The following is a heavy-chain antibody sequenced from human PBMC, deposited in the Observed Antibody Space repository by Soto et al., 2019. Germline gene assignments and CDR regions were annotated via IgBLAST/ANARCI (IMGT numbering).Heavy chain of an antibody. Sequence: SVKVSCKASGGTFSSYAISWVRQAPGQGLKWMGGIIPIFGTANYAQKFQGRVTITADESTSTAYMELSSLRSEDTAVYYCARDRPSKYSSSAPMDYWGQGTLVTVSS. J-gene: IGHJ4*02. CDR1: GGTFSSYA. CDR3: ARDRPSKYSSSAPMDY. CDR2: IIPIFGTA. D-gene: IGHD6-6*01. V-gene: IGHV1-69*13.